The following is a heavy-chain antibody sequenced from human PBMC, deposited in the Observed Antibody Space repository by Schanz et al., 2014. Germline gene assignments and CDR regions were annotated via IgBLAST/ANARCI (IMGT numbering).Heavy chain of an antibody. Sequence: EAHLLESGGGLVPPGGSLRLSCAASGFNFSDYAMCWVRQAPGKGLEWFSYISGRSRTIYYADSMKGRFTVSRDNAENALYLQMNSLRAEDTGLYFCARGGSGSHYRLDYWGQGTLVTVSS. D-gene: IGHD1-26*01. J-gene: IGHJ4*02. CDR3: ARGGSGSHYRLDY. CDR1: GFNFSDYA. CDR2: ISGRSRTI. V-gene: IGHV3-48*01.